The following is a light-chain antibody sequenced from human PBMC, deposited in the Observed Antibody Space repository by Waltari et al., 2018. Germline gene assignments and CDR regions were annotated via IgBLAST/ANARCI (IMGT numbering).Light chain of an antibody. V-gene: IGKV3-20*01. CDR1: HSVSSNN. Sequence: DIALPQSPGKLPFSPAATATLPCRASHSVSSNNLAGYHQKPCQAHRLLIYAASSRATGITDRFSGSGSGTDFTLTISRVEPEDFAVYYCQQYANSPRTFGQGTKVEIK. J-gene: IGKJ1*01. CDR3: QQYANSPRT. CDR2: AAS.